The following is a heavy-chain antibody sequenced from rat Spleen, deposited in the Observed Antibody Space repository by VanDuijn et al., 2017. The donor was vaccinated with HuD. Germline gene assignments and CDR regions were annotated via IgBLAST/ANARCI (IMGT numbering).Heavy chain of an antibody. CDR1: GFTFSDYA. CDR2: IIYDGSST. D-gene: IGHD1-8*01. CDR3: ARELQYFDY. J-gene: IGHJ2*01. V-gene: IGHV5-17*01. Sequence: EVQLVESGGGLVQPGRSLKLSCAASGFTFSDYAMAWVRQAPKKGLEWVATIIYDGSSTYYRSPVKGRVTISSDNAKSTLSLKKDSLRSEDTATYYCARELQYFDYWGQGVMVTISS.